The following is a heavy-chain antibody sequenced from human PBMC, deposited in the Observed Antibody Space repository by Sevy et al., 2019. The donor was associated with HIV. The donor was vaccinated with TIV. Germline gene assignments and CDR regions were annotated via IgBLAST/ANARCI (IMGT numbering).Heavy chain of an antibody. D-gene: IGHD6-19*01. V-gene: IGHV3-33*01. CDR2: IWYDGTNR. CDR3: AREDIRVAGIGYYFHY. Sequence: GGSLRLSCAASGFSISGYGMHWVRQAPGKGLEWVAVIWYDGTNREYADSVKGRFTISRDNSKNNLYLQMNSLRVEDTAVYYCAREDIRVAGIGYYFHYWGQGTLVTVSS. CDR1: GFSISGYG. J-gene: IGHJ4*02.